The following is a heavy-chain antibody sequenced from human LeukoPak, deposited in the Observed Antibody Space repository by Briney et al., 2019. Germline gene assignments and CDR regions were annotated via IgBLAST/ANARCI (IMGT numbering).Heavy chain of an antibody. J-gene: IGHJ6*03. Sequence: GGSLKLSCAASGITFDGSPIHWVRQASGKGLEWVGRIRSKTNNYATGYAASVKGRFLISRDDSKNMSYLQMNSLKTEDTAVYYCQAYYYYYMDVWGKGTTVTDS. CDR2: IRSKTNNYAT. CDR3: QAYYYYYMDV. V-gene: IGHV3-73*01. CDR1: GITFDGSP.